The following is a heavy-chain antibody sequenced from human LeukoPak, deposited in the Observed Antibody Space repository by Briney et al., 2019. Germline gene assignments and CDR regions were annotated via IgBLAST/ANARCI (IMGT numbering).Heavy chain of an antibody. CDR1: GGTFSSYA. V-gene: IGHV1-69*05. Sequence: SVKVSCKASGGTFSSYAISWVRQAPGQGLEWMGGIIPIFGTANYAQKFQGRVTITTDESTSTAYMELSSLRSEDTAVYYCARDLWAVGIAARLGYYYMDVWGKGTTVTVSS. J-gene: IGHJ6*03. CDR3: ARDLWAVGIAARLGYYYMDV. CDR2: IIPIFGTA. D-gene: IGHD6-6*01.